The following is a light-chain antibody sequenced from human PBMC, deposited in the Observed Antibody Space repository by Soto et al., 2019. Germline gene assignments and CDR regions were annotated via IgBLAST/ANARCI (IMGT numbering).Light chain of an antibody. Sequence: EIVMTQSPATLSVSPGERATLSCRASQSVYNNLAWYQQKPGQAPRLVIYGAFNRATGIPARFSGSGSGTDFTLTISSLEPENFAVYYCQQRNIWPPVTFGQGTRLEI. CDR2: GAF. CDR3: QQRNIWPPVT. CDR1: QSVYNN. V-gene: IGKV3-11*01. J-gene: IGKJ5*01.